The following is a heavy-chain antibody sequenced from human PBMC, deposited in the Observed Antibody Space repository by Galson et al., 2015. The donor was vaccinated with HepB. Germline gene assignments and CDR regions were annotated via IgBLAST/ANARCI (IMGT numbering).Heavy chain of an antibody. D-gene: IGHD3-22*01. CDR3: ARGYYYDSSGYYKRYFDL. Sequence: SLRLSCAASGFTFSDYYMSWIRQAPGKGLEWVSYISSSSSYTNYADSVKGRFTISRDNAKNSLYLQMNSLRAEDTAVYYCARGYYYDSSGYYKRYFDLWGRGTLVTVSS. V-gene: IGHV3-11*06. CDR2: ISSSSSYT. J-gene: IGHJ2*01. CDR1: GFTFSDYY.